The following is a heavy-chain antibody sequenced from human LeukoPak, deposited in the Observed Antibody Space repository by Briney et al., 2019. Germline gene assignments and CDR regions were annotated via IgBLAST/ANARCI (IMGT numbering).Heavy chain of an antibody. CDR2: ISGSAGST. J-gene: IGHJ4*02. V-gene: IGHV3-23*01. CDR1: GFTFSSYA. D-gene: IGHD6-19*01. CDR3: TKSRSGWYWNDY. Sequence: GGSLRLSCAASGFTFSSYAMNWVRQAPGKGLEWVSIISGSAGSTYYADSVKGRFTISRDNSKNTLFLQMNSLRAEDTAVYYCTKSRSGWYWNDYWGQGTLVTVSS.